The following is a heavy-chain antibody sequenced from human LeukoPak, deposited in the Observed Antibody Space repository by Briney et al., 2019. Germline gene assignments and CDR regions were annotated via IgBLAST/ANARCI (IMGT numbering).Heavy chain of an antibody. CDR2: ISGSGGST. D-gene: IGHD3-3*01. V-gene: IGHV3-23*01. Sequence: GGSLRLSCAASEFTFSHYWMSWVRQAPGKGLEWVSVISGSGGSTYYADSVKGRFTISRDNSKNTLYLQMNSLRAEDTAVYYCAKSIWSGYSSFDYWGQGTLVTVSS. J-gene: IGHJ4*02. CDR1: EFTFSHYW. CDR3: AKSIWSGYSSFDY.